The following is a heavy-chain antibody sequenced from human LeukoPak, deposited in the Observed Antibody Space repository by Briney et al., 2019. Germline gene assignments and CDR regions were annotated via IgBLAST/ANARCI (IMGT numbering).Heavy chain of an antibody. Sequence: GGSLRLSCAASGFTFSSTSMSWVRQVPGKGLEWVSGISASGGSTSYADSVRGRFTISRDNSKNTLYVQMNSLRDEDTAVYHCAKDQRWESPHYLDSWGQGTLVTVSS. CDR3: AKDQRWESPHYLDS. CDR1: GFTFSSTS. V-gene: IGHV3-23*01. D-gene: IGHD1-26*01. J-gene: IGHJ4*02. CDR2: ISASGGST.